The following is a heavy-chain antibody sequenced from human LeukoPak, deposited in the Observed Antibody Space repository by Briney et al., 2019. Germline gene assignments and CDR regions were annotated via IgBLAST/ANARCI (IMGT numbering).Heavy chain of an antibody. D-gene: IGHD3-10*02. CDR1: GLTFSSYG. CDR3: AELGITMIGGV. Sequence: GGSLRLSCAASGLTFSSYGMHWVRQAPGKGLEWVAVISYDGSNKYYADSVKGRFTISRDNAKNSLYLQMNSLRAEDTAVYYCAELGITMIGGVWGKGTTVTISS. J-gene: IGHJ6*04. CDR2: ISYDGSNK. V-gene: IGHV3-33*05.